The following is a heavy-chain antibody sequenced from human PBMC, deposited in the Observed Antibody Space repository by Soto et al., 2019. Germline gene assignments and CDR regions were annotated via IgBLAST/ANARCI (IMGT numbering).Heavy chain of an antibody. Sequence: VSLRLSCAASKFFFSSYNMNWVRQAPGKGLEWVSSISADSGSIYYANSVKGRFTISRDNAKNSLFLQMNSLRAEDTAVYFCARDDGGYSYGRRQHHCDSWGQGTLVTVSS. CDR1: KFFFSSYN. CDR2: ISADSGSI. V-gene: IGHV3-21*01. D-gene: IGHD5-18*01. J-gene: IGHJ4*02. CDR3: ARDDGGYSYGRRQHHCDS.